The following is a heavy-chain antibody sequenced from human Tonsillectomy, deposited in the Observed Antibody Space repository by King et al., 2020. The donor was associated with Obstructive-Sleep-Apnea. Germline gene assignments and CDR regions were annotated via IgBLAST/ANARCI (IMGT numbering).Heavy chain of an antibody. CDR3: AKDMLGYSSSPLDV. Sequence: QLVQSGGVVVQPGGSLRLSCAASGFTFDDYTMHWVRQAPGKGLEWVSLISWDGGSTYYAASVKGRFTISRDNSKNSLYLQMNSLRTEDTALYYCAKDMLGYSSSPLDVWGQGTTVTVS. V-gene: IGHV3-43*01. D-gene: IGHD6-13*01. J-gene: IGHJ6*02. CDR2: ISWDGGST. CDR1: GFTFDDYT.